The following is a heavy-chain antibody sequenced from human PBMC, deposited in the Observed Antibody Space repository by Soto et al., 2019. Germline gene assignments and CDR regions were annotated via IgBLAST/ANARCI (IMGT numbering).Heavy chain of an antibody. D-gene: IGHD2-2*01. V-gene: IGHV4-39*01. J-gene: IGHJ2*01. Sequence: SETLSLTCTVSGGSISSSSYYWGWILQPPGEGLEWFLNIYYIGITYYNPSLKSRFTISVDTSKNQFSLKLTSVTATDTAVYYCARLTHSTSYWYFDLWGRGTLVTVSS. CDR2: IYYIGIT. CDR3: ARLTHSTSYWYFDL. CDR1: GGSISSSSYY.